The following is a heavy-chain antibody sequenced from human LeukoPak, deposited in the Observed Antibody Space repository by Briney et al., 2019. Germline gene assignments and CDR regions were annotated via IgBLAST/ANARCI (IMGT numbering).Heavy chain of an antibody. D-gene: IGHD6-19*01. V-gene: IGHV4-39*01. CDR3: ARQPEGWYGSYYYYMDV. J-gene: IGHJ6*03. CDR1: GGSISISSYY. CDR2: IYYSGIT. Sequence: SETLSLTCTVSGGSISISSYYWGWIRQPPGKGLEWIGTIYYSGITYYNPSLKSRVTISVDTSKNQFSLKLSSVTAADTAVYYCARQPEGWYGSYYYYMDVWGKGTTVTISS.